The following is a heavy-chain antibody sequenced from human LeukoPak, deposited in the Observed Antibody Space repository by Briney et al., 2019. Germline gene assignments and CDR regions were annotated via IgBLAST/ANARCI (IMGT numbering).Heavy chain of an antibody. CDR3: AREHWNPEYSWFGP. V-gene: IGHV4-61*02. CDR2: IYTSGST. CDR1: GGSISSGSYY. J-gene: IGHJ5*02. D-gene: IGHD1-1*01. Sequence: PSQTLSLTCTVSGGSISSGSYYWSWIRQPAGKGLEWIGRIYTSGSTNYNPSLKSRVTISVDTSKNQFSLKLSSVTAADTAVYYCAREHWNPEYSWFGPWGQGTLVTVSS.